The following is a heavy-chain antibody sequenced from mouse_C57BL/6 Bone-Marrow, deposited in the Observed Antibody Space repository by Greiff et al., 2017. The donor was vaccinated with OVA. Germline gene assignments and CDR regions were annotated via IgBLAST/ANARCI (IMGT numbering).Heavy chain of an antibody. CDR3: TRGGGLCY. Sequence: EVQRVESGEGLVKPGGSLKLSCAASGFNFSSYAMSWVRQTPENRLEWVAYISSGGDYIYYADTVKGRFTISRDNARNTLYLQMSSLKAEDTAMYYWTRGGGLCYWGQGTTLTVSS. V-gene: IGHV5-9-1*02. CDR2: ISSGGDYI. J-gene: IGHJ2*01. CDR1: GFNFSSYA. D-gene: IGHD3-3*01.